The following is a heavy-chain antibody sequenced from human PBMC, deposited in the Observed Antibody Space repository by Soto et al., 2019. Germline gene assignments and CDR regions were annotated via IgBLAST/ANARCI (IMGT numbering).Heavy chain of an antibody. CDR3: AKGRELLWFGELFDP. CDR1: GFTFSSYA. CDR2: ISGSGGST. J-gene: IGHJ5*02. V-gene: IGHV3-23*01. Sequence: GGSLRLSCAASGFTFSSYAMSWVRQAPGKGLEWVSAISGSGGSTYYADSVKGRFTISRDNSKNTLYLQMNSLRAEDTAVYYCAKGRELLWFGELFDPWGQGTLVTVSS. D-gene: IGHD3-10*01.